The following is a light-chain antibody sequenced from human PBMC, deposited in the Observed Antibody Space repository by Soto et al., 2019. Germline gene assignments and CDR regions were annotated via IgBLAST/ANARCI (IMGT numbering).Light chain of an antibody. J-gene: IGLJ1*01. Sequence: QSVLTQSPSASGTPGQRVTISYSGSTSSIGRSTVSWYQQFPGAAPKLLIYSNTQRPLGVPVRFSASKSDTSASLAISGLQSEDEADYYCATWNDGVFVFGIGTKVNVL. V-gene: IGLV1-44*01. CDR3: ATWNDGVFV. CDR2: SNT. CDR1: TSSIGRST.